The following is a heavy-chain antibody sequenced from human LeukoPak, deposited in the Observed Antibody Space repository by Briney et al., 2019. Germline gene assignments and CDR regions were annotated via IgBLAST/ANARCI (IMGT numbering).Heavy chain of an antibody. CDR1: GFTFASYA. J-gene: IGHJ1*01. D-gene: IGHD3-22*01. Sequence: GGPLRLSCAASGFTFASYAMSWVRQAPGKGLEWVSAISGSGGSTYYADSVKGRFTISRDNSKSTLYLQMNSLSAEDMAVYYCAYHRGSLDSDTEYFQHWGQGTLVTVSS. CDR2: ISGSGGST. CDR3: AYHRGSLDSDTEYFQH. V-gene: IGHV3-23*01.